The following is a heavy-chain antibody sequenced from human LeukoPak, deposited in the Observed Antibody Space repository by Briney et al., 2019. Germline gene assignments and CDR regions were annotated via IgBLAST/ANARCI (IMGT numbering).Heavy chain of an antibody. Sequence: PGGSLRLSCAASGFTFSSYAMSWVRQAPGKGLEWVSAISGSGGSTYYADSVKSRFTISRDNSKNTLYLQMNSLRAEDTAVYYCAKDHETYYYDSSGCYYWGQGTLVTVSS. CDR2: ISGSGGST. D-gene: IGHD3-22*01. CDR3: AKDHETYYYDSSGCYY. CDR1: GFTFSSYA. V-gene: IGHV3-23*01. J-gene: IGHJ4*02.